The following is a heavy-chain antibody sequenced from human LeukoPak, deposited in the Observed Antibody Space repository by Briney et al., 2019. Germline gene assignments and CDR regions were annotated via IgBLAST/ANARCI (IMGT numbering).Heavy chain of an antibody. J-gene: IGHJ4*02. D-gene: IGHD3-3*01. CDR1: VYSISNVYY. CDR2: IYHRGST. CDR3: ARGAEYYAIWRGYAGYSDY. V-gene: IGHV4-38-2*02. Sequence: SETLSLTCTVSVYSISNVYYWGWIRQPPGKGLEWVGSIYHRGSTYYNPFLRSRVTISLDRSKKKFSLKLTSVTAADTAVYFCARGAEYYAIWRGYAGYSDYWGQGIPVTVSS.